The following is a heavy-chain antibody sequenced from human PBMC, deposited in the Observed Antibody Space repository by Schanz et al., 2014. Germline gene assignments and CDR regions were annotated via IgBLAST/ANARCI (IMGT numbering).Heavy chain of an antibody. V-gene: IGHV7-4-1*02. CDR1: GYTFTSYA. CDR2: INTNTGNP. CDR3: TTETIAMAGTFSI. Sequence: QVQLVQSGSELKKPGASVKVSCKASGYTFTSYAMNWVRQAPGQGLEWVGWINTNTGNPTYAQGFTGRFVFSLDTSASTAYLQISSLKAADTAAYYCTTETIAMAGTFSIWGQGTLVTVSS. J-gene: IGHJ4*02. D-gene: IGHD6-19*01.